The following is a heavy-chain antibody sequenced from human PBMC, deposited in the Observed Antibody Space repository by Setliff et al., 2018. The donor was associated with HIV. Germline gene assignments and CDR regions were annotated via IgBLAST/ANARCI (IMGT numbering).Heavy chain of an antibody. CDR1: GFTFSSYA. J-gene: IGHJ4*02. Sequence: GGSLLSCAASGFTFSSYAMSWVRQAPGKGLEWVSGISGSGGSTYYADSVKGRFTISRDNSKNTLYLQMNSLRAEDTAVYYCAKDSDYSNYGGLDYWGQGTLVTVSS. CDR3: AKDSDYSNYGGLDY. V-gene: IGHV3-23*01. D-gene: IGHD4-4*01. CDR2: ISGSGGST.